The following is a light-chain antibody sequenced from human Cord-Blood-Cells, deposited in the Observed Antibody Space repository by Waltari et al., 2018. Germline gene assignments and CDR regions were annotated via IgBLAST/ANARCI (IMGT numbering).Light chain of an antibody. J-gene: IGLJ3*02. Sequence: QPALTQPASVSGSPGQSSTISGPGTSSDVGRNNLVSCYQQHPGKAPKLMIYECSNRPSGVSNRFTGSKSGNTASLTISGRQAEDEADYYCCSYAGSSTWVFGGGTKLTVL. CDR3: CSYAGSSTWV. CDR1: SSDVGRNNL. V-gene: IGLV2-23*01. CDR2: ECS.